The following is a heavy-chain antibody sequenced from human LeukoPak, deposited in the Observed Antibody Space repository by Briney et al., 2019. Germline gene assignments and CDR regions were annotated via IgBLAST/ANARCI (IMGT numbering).Heavy chain of an antibody. CDR1: GGSFSGYY. CDR3: ASSMITFGGVMVDY. CDR2: INHSGST. J-gene: IGHJ4*02. Sequence: SETLSLTCAVYGGSFSGYYWSWIRQPPGEGLEWIGEINHSGSTNYNPSLKSRVTIPVDTSKNQFSLKLSSVTAADTAVYYCASSMITFGGVMVDYWGQGTLVTVSS. D-gene: IGHD3-16*01. V-gene: IGHV4-34*01.